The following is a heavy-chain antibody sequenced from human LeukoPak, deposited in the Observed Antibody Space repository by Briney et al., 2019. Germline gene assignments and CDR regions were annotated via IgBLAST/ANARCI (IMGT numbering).Heavy chain of an antibody. Sequence: GGSLRLSCAASGFTFSSYAMSWVRQAPGKGLEWVSAISGSGGSTYYADSVKGRFTISRDNSKNTLYLQMNSLRAEDTAVYYCANNRYYDFWSGPYYFDYWGQGTLVTVSS. CDR1: GFTFSSYA. CDR2: ISGSGGST. V-gene: IGHV3-23*01. D-gene: IGHD3-3*01. J-gene: IGHJ4*02. CDR3: ANNRYYDFWSGPYYFDY.